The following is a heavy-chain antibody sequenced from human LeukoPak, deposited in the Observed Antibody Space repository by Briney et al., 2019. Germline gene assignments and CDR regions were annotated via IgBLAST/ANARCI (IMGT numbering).Heavy chain of an antibody. V-gene: IGHV4-59*01. D-gene: IGHD3-16*01. CDR2: IYSSGSN. CDR3: ARVLDLSKGGLDAFDI. Sequence: SETLSLTCTVSGGSISSYYWSWIRQPPGKGLEWIGYIYSSGSNNYDPPLKSRVTISVDTSKKQFSLKLSSATAADTAVYYCARVLDLSKGGLDAFDIWGQGTMVTVSS. J-gene: IGHJ3*02. CDR1: GGSISSYY.